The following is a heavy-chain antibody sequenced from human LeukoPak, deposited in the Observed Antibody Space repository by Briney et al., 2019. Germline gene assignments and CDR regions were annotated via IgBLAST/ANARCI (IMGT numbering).Heavy chain of an antibody. CDR1: GGSISSYY. J-gene: IGHJ5*02. Sequence: SETLSLTCTVSGGSISSYYWSWIRQPPGKGLEWIGYIYTSGSTNYNPSLKSRVTISVDTSKNQFPLKLSSVTAADTAVYYCARRRYSSGWYWFDPWGQGTLVTVSS. D-gene: IGHD6-19*01. CDR2: IYTSGST. V-gene: IGHV4-4*09. CDR3: ARRRYSSGWYWFDP.